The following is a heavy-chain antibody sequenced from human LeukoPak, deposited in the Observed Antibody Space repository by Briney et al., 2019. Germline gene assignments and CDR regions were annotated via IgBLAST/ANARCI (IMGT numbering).Heavy chain of an antibody. CDR3: ARDKGSGSYYPFDY. CDR1: GFTFSGYE. J-gene: IGHJ4*02. Sequence: GGSLRLSCAASGFTFSGYEMSWVRQAPGKGLEWISYISNSGSTVYYADSVKGRFTISRDNAKNSLFLQLSSLRAEDTAVYYCARDKGSGSYYPFDYWGQGTLVTVSS. D-gene: IGHD3-10*01. V-gene: IGHV3-48*03. CDR2: ISNSGSTV.